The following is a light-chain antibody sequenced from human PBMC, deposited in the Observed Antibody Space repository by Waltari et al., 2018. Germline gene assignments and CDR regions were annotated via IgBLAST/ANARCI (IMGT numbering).Light chain of an antibody. J-gene: IGKJ4*01. V-gene: IGKV3-15*01. CDR1: QSINSN. CDR2: GAS. Sequence: EIVMTQSPATLSVSPGERATLSCRASQSINSNLAWYQQKPGQDPRLLLYGASTRATGIPARFSGSGSGTEFTLTINSLQSEDFAVYSCQQYNNWRSTFGGGTKVEIK. CDR3: QQYNNWRST.